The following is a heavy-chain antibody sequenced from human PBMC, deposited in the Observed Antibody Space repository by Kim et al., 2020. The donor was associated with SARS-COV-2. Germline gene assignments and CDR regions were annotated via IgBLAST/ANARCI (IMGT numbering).Heavy chain of an antibody. CDR2: IYYSGI. J-gene: IGHJ4*02. V-gene: IGHV4-39*01. D-gene: IGHD3-10*01. CDR1: GDSISSTSYY. Sequence: SETRSLTCTVSGDSISSTSYYWGWIRQPPGKGLEWIGSIYYSGIYYNPSLRSRVTISVDTSKNQFSLKLSSVTAADTAVYYCARGDRLGSGSYYPDYRGQGTLVTVSS. CDR3: ARGDRLGSGSYYPDY.